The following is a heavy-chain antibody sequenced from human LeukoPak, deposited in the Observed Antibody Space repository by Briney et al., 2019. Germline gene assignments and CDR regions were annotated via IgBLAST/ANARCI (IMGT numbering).Heavy chain of an antibody. J-gene: IGHJ5*02. V-gene: IGHV7-4-1*02. CDR2: INTNTGNP. CDR3: ARAPQGVGFGELLSNNWFDP. Sequence: ASVKVSCKASGYTFTSYAMNWVRQASGQGLERMGWINTNTGNPTYAQGFTGRFVFSLDTSVSTAYLQISSLKAEDTAVYYCARAPQGVGFGELLSNNWFDPWGQGTLVTVSS. CDR1: GYTFTSYA. D-gene: IGHD3-10*01.